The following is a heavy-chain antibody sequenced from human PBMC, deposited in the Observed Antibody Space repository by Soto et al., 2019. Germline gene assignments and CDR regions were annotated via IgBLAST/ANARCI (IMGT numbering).Heavy chain of an antibody. D-gene: IGHD6-19*01. V-gene: IGHV5-51*01. J-gene: IGHJ3*02. Sequence: GESLKISCKGSGYNFNNYWIGWVRQMPGKGLEWMGIIDPSDSDTRYSPSFQVQVTLSADKARTPASLQGSSLKASDNAMYYCGRGNSSLADDGFDIGGQGTMVTVSS. CDR3: GRGNSSLADDGFDI. CDR2: IDPSDSDT. CDR1: GYNFNNYW.